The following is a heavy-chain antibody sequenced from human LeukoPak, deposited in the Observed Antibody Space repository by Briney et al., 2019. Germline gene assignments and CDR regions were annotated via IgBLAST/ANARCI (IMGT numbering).Heavy chain of an antibody. J-gene: IGHJ4*02. CDR3: ARREGTWSYSY. D-gene: IGHD3-10*01. Sequence: GESLKISCKGSGYGFSSYWIGWVRQMPGKGLEYMGIICPGDSDTRYSQSFQGQVTISADKSITTAYLQWSSLKASDTAMYYCARREGTWSYSYWGQGTLVTVSS. V-gene: IGHV5-51*01. CDR2: ICPGDSDT. CDR1: GYGFSSYW.